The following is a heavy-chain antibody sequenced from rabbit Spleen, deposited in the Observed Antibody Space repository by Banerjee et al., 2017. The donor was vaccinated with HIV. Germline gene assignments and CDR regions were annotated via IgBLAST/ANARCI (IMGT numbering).Heavy chain of an antibody. D-gene: IGHD5-1*01. CDR1: GFSLSSGYD. J-gene: IGHJ4*01. CDR3: ARGDYDSNYFNL. CDR2: IYTGDGTT. Sequence: QSLEESGGGLVKPGASLTLTCTASGFSLSSGYDMCWVRQAPGKGLEWIACIYTGDGTTYYASWAKGRFTISKTSSTTVTLQMTSLTAADTATYFCARGDYDSNYFNLWGPGTLVTVS. V-gene: IGHV1S40*01.